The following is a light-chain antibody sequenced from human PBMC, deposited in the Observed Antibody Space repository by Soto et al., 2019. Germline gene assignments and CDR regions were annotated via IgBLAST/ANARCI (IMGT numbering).Light chain of an antibody. CDR3: QTWGTGIVV. V-gene: IGLV4-69*01. J-gene: IGLJ2*01. Sequence: QLVLTQSPSASASLGASVKLTCTLSSGHSSYAIAWHQQQPEKGPRFLMKVNSDGSHTKGGGIPDRFSGSRSGAERYLTISSLQSEDEADYYCQTWGTGIVVFGGGTKLTVL. CDR2: VNSDGSH. CDR1: SGHSSYA.